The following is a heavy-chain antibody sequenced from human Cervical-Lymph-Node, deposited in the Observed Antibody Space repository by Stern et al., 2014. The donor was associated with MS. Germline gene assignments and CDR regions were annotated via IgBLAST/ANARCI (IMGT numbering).Heavy chain of an antibody. D-gene: IGHD7-27*01. V-gene: IGHV5-51*01. Sequence: VQLVQSGAEVKKPGESLKISCKGSGYNFDSYWIGWVRQMPGKGLEWMGIIYPRDSDTKYSPSFKGLVTISADKSFSTAYLQWNSLKASDTAMYYCARQSDRWGNLNWGQGTLVTVSS. J-gene: IGHJ4*02. CDR1: GYNFDSYW. CDR3: ARQSDRWGNLN. CDR2: IYPRDSDT.